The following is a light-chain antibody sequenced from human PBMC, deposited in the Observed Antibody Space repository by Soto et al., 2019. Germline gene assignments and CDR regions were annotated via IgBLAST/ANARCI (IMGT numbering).Light chain of an antibody. CDR1: QGISSY. V-gene: IGKV1-8*01. CDR3: QHYNSYSEA. J-gene: IGKJ1*01. CDR2: AAS. Sequence: AILMTQSPSSLSASTGDRVTITCRASQGISSYLAWYQQKPGKAPKLLIYAASTLQSGVPSRFSGSGSGTDFTLTISCLQSEDFATYYCQHYNSYSEAFGQGTKVDNK.